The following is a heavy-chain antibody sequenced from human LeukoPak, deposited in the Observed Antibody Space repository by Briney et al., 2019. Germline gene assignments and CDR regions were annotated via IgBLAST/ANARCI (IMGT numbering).Heavy chain of an antibody. Sequence: GGSLRLSCAASGFTFSSYAMSWVRQAPGKGLEWVSAISGSGGSTYYADSVKGRFTISRDNSKNTLYLQMNSLRAEDTAVYYCAKGNTRVYYYYYYMDVWGKGTTVTVSS. V-gene: IGHV3-23*01. CDR3: AKGNTRVYYYYYYMDV. CDR1: GFTFSSYA. CDR2: ISGSGGST. D-gene: IGHD3-10*01. J-gene: IGHJ6*03.